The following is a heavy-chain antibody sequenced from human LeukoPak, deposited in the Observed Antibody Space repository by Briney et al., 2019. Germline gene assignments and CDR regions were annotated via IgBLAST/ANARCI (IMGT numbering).Heavy chain of an antibody. Sequence: VASVKVSCKASGGTFSRYAMSWVRQAPGQGLEWMGGIIPIFGTASFAQKFQGRVTITADESTSTAYMELSSLRSEDTAVYYCARESYDSSGYLAYYFDYWGQGTLVTVSS. J-gene: IGHJ4*02. D-gene: IGHD3-22*01. CDR2: IIPIFGTA. CDR3: ARESYDSSGYLAYYFDY. CDR1: GGTFSRYA. V-gene: IGHV1-69*13.